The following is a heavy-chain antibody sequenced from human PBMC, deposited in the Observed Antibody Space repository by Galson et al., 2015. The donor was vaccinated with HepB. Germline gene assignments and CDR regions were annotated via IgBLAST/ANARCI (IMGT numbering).Heavy chain of an antibody. CDR1: GFTFTTYA. CDR3: AKIASTSYVHPHYFDY. V-gene: IGHV3-23*01. D-gene: IGHD5-18*01. Sequence: SLRLSCAASGFTFTTYAMSWVRQAPGKGLEWVSIISGSGTTTDYADSVKGRFTISRDNSKNTLYLQMNRLRVGDTAVYYCAKIASTSYVHPHYFDYWGQGTLVTVPS. J-gene: IGHJ4*02. CDR2: ISGSGTTT.